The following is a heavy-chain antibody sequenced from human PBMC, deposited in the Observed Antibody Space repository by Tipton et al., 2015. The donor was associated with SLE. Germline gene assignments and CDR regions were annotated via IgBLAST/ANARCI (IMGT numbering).Heavy chain of an antibody. CDR3: ARDYGSGSYWTLARFNWCDP. CDR2: IEEDGSGK. D-gene: IGHD3-10*01. CDR1: GFTFSRYW. V-gene: IGHV3-7*01. J-gene: IGHJ5*02. Sequence: SLRLSCAASGFTFSRYWMSWVRQAPGKGLEWVANIEEDGSGKYYVDSVKGRFTISRDNAKNSLYLQMNSLRAEDTAVYYCARDYGSGSYWTLARFNWCDPWGQGTLVTVSS.